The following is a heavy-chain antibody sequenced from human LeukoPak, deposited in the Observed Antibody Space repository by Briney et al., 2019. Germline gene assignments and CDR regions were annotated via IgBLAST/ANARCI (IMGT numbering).Heavy chain of an antibody. Sequence: LPGTSLRLSCVGSGFTFSRVGMQWVRQAPGKGLEWVAVIHNDGTMGQYADTVQGRFNISKDNSQDILYLQMNSLRDDDTAVYYCAKEGEPFRGYLDVWGKGTTVIVSS. CDR2: IHNDGTMG. CDR1: GFTFSRVG. D-gene: IGHD1-14*01. J-gene: IGHJ6*03. V-gene: IGHV3-33*03. CDR3: AKEGEPFRGYLDV.